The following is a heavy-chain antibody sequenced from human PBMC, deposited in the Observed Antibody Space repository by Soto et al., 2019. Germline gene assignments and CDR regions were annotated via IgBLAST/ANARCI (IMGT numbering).Heavy chain of an antibody. J-gene: IGHJ3*01. Sequence: QVQLIQSEAEVKKPGSSVRVSCTASGGIFGSHGFSWVRQAPGQRLEWVGGFIPIFRTLTYTEKFQDRVRIAADESTNTVYLDLSSLTSEDTAVYYCVRDRRIYYSDTHDEFVASDYEVWGQGTMVSVSS. CDR3: VRDRRIYYSDTHDEFVASDYEV. CDR2: FIPIFRTL. V-gene: IGHV1-69*01. D-gene: IGHD3-22*01. CDR1: GGIFGSHG.